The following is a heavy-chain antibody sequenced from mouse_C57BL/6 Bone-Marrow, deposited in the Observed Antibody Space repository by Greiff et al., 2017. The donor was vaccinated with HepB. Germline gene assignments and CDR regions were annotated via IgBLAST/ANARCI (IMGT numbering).Heavy chain of an antibody. J-gene: IGHJ3*01. CDR2: ISDGGSYT. Sequence: EVNVVESGGGLVKPGGSLKLSCAASGFTFSSYAMSWVRQTPEKRLEWVATISDGGSYTYYPDNVKGRFTISRDNAKNNLYLQMSHLKSEDTAMYYCARAYYSNLAWFAYWGQGTLVTVSA. CDR1: GFTFSSYA. D-gene: IGHD2-5*01. V-gene: IGHV5-4*03. CDR3: ARAYYSNLAWFAY.